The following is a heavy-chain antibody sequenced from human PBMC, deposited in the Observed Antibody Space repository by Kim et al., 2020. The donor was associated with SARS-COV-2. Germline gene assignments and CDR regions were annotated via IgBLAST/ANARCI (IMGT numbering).Heavy chain of an antibody. J-gene: IGHJ6*02. CDR2: IYYSGST. D-gene: IGHD6-19*01. CDR1: GGSISSYY. V-gene: IGHV4-59*01. CDR3: ASSGSPREMDV. Sequence: SETLSPTCTVSGGSISSYYWSWIRQPPGKGLEWIGYIYYSGSTNYNPSLKSRVTISVDTSKNQFSLKLSSVTAADTAVYYCASSGSPREMDVWGQGTTVTVSS.